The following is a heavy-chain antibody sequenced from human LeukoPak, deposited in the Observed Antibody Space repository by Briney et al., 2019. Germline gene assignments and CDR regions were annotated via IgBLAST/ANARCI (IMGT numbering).Heavy chain of an antibody. J-gene: IGHJ4*02. D-gene: IGHD6-19*01. CDR2: IKQDGGEK. CDR1: GFPFSSYW. CDR3: AQIAVAGDPDY. Sequence: GGSLRLSCAASGFPFSSYWMSWVRQAPGKGLEWVANIKQDGGEKFYVDSVRGRFTISRDNAKNSLYLQMNSLRAEDTAVYYCAQIAVAGDPDYWGQGTLVTVSS. V-gene: IGHV3-7*01.